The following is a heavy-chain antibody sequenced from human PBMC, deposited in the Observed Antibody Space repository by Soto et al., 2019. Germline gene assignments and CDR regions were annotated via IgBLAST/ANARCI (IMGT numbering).Heavy chain of an antibody. V-gene: IGHV1-18*04. D-gene: IGHD3-9*01. Sequence: WASVKVSCKASGYTFTSYGISWVRQAPGQGLEWMGWISAYNGNTNYAQKLQGRVTMTTDTSTSTAYMELRSLRSDDTAVYYCARDSDLRYFDILLDYWGQGTLVTVSS. CDR3: ARDSDLRYFDILLDY. CDR1: GYTFTSYG. CDR2: ISAYNGNT. J-gene: IGHJ4*02.